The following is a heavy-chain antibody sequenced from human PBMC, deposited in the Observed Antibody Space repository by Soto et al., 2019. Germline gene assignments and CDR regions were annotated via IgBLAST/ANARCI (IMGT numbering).Heavy chain of an antibody. CDR1: GFTFSSYS. CDR3: AKSYSSGWYFDY. V-gene: IGHV3-21*01. Sequence: GGSLRLSCAASGFTFSSYSMNWVRQAPGKGLEWVSSISSSSSYIYYADSVKGRFTISRDNAKNSLYLQMNSLRAEDTAVYYCAKSYSSGWYFDYWGQGTLVTVSS. CDR2: ISSSSSYI. J-gene: IGHJ4*02. D-gene: IGHD6-19*01.